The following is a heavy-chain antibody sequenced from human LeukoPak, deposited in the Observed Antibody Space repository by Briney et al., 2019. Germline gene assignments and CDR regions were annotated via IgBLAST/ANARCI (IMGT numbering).Heavy chain of an antibody. D-gene: IGHD4-17*01. CDR3: ARDPNGDYIGAFDM. CDR1: GFTFSAYA. Sequence: GGSLRLSCTASGFTFSAYAMMWVRQAPGKGPEWVTAIRGGGGSAFYADSVKGRFTISRDNSKYTLFLQMNSLRAEDTAVYYCARDPNGDYIGAFDMWGPGTMVTVSS. CDR2: IRGGGGSA. V-gene: IGHV3-23*01. J-gene: IGHJ3*02.